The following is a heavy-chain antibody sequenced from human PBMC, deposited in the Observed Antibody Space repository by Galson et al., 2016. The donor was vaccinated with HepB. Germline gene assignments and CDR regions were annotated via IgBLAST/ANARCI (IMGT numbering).Heavy chain of an antibody. V-gene: IGHV4-39*07. CDR3: AREYNWNCVFDS. D-gene: IGHD1-7*01. CDR2: IYYRGNT. Sequence: SETLSLTCTVSGDSINSHLYYWGWIRQAPGKGLEWIGTIYYRGNTYYNPSLAGRTTISVDTSTNQFSLKVNSVTAADTAVYYCAREYNWNCVFDSWGQGTLVTVSS. J-gene: IGHJ5*01. CDR1: GDSINSHLYY.